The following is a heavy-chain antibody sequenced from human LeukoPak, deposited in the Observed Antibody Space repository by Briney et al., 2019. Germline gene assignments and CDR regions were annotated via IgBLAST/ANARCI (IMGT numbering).Heavy chain of an antibody. J-gene: IGHJ4*02. CDR3: AKGLGVQGYSRYCSGGSCYSSFFDY. CDR1: GFTFSSYA. Sequence: GGSLRLSCAASGFTFSSYAMSWVRQAPGKGLEWVSAISGSGGSTYYADSVKGRFTISRDNSKNTLYLQMNSLRAEDTAVYYCAKGLGVQGYSRYCSGGSCYSSFFDYWGQGTLVTVSS. CDR2: ISGSGGST. V-gene: IGHV3-23*01. D-gene: IGHD2-15*01.